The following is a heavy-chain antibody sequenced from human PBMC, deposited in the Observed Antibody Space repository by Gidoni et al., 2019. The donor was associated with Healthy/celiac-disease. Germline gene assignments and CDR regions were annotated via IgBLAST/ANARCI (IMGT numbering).Heavy chain of an antibody. D-gene: IGHD3-10*01. CDR2: ISSSSSYI. Sequence: EVQLVESGGGLVKPGGSLRLSCAASGFPFSSYSMNWVRQAPGKGLEWVSSISSSSSYIYYADSVKGRFTISRDNAKNSLYLQMNSLRAEDTAVYYCARDPGIMVRGVSNAFDIWGQGTMVTVSS. CDR1: GFPFSSYS. CDR3: ARDPGIMVRGVSNAFDI. V-gene: IGHV3-21*01. J-gene: IGHJ3*02.